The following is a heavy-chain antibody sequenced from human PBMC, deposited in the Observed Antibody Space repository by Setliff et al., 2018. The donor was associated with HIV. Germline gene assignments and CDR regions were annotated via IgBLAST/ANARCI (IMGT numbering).Heavy chain of an antibody. D-gene: IGHD3-22*01. J-gene: IGHJ4*02. V-gene: IGHV1-46*01. Sequence: ASVKVSCKASGYTLTDHYIHWVRQAPGQGLEWMGRINPRDGSTGYAQRFQGRVTMTRDTSRGTVYMELRSLRSEDTAVYYCARAYNVYDYRFDSSGYDYWGQGTLVTVSS. CDR3: ARAYNVYDYRFDSSGYDY. CDR1: GYTLTDHY. CDR2: INPRDGST.